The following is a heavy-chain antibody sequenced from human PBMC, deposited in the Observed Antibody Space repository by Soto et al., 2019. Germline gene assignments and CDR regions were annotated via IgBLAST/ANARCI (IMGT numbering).Heavy chain of an antibody. J-gene: IGHJ3*02. Sequence: LRLSCAASGFTFSSYAMHWVRQAPGKGLEWVAVISYDGSNKYYADSVKGRFTISRDNSKNTLYLQMNSLRAEDTAVYYCARSRGVLGGNDAFDIWGQGTMVTVSS. CDR2: ISYDGSNK. D-gene: IGHD3-16*01. V-gene: IGHV3-30-3*01. CDR3: ARSRGVLGGNDAFDI. CDR1: GFTFSSYA.